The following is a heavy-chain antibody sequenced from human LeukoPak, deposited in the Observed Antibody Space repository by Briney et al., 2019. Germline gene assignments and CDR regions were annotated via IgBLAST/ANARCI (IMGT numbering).Heavy chain of an antibody. V-gene: IGHV4-59*08. CDR3: AKLLWFGELSRWFDP. CDR2: IYYSGST. D-gene: IGHD3-10*01. CDR1: GGSISSYY. Sequence: SETLSLTCTVSGGSISSYYWSWIRQPPGKGLEWIGYIYYSGSTNYNPSLKSRVTISVDTSKNQFSLKLSSVTAADTAVYYCAKLLWFGELSRWFDPWGQGTLVTVSS. J-gene: IGHJ5*02.